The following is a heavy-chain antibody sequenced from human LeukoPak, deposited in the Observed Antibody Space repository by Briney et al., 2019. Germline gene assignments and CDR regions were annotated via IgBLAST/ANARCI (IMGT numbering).Heavy chain of an antibody. Sequence: GGSLRLSCAASGFTFSSYAMSWVRQAPGKGPEWVSTISSSDSSTFYADSVKGRFTISRDSSKNTLYLQMNSLRAEDTAVYYCAKDLNSTYNYDSSGYEDAFDIWGHGTMVTVSS. CDR1: GFTFSSYA. CDR2: ISSSDSST. V-gene: IGHV3-23*01. D-gene: IGHD3-22*01. CDR3: AKDLNSTYNYDSSGYEDAFDI. J-gene: IGHJ3*02.